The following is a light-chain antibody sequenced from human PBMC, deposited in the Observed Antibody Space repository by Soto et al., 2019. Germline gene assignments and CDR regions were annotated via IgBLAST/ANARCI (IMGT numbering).Light chain of an antibody. J-gene: IGKJ2*01. CDR2: GAS. CDR3: QPYRGSPYT. V-gene: IGKV3-20*01. CDR1: QSVRSNY. Sequence: EIVLTQSPGTLSLSPGERATLSCRASQSVRSNYLAWYQQKPGQAPRLLIYGASSRATGIPDRFSGTGSGADFTLAISILEPEDFAVYYCQPYRGSPYTFVEGTKLQIK.